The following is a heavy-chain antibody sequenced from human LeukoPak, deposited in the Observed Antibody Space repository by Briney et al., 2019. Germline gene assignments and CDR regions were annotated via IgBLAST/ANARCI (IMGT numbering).Heavy chain of an antibody. CDR1: GFSFRNYG. J-gene: IGHJ3*02. V-gene: IGHV3-30*03. CDR3: ARDCIEGAIKPWGYDAFEI. Sequence: PGGSLRLSCGASGFSFRNYGMHWVRQAPGKGLEWVAVISYDGRNKFYGGSVKGRFTISRDNSQNTLYLQMNSLRAEDTAVYYCARDCIEGAIKPWGYDAFEIWGQGTLVAVSP. CDR2: ISYDGRNK. D-gene: IGHD1-26*01.